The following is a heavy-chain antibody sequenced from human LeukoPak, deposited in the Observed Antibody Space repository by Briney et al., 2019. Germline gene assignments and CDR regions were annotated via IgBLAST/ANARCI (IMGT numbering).Heavy chain of an antibody. CDR1: GYTFTGYY. Sequence: ASVKVSCKASGYTFTGYYMHWVRRAPGQGLEWMGWINPNSGGTNYAQKFQGRVTMTRDTSISTAYMELSRLRSDDTAVYYCARDYYGSGSYPSAFDIWGQGTMVTVSS. V-gene: IGHV1-2*02. D-gene: IGHD3-10*01. J-gene: IGHJ3*02. CDR3: ARDYYGSGSYPSAFDI. CDR2: INPNSGGT.